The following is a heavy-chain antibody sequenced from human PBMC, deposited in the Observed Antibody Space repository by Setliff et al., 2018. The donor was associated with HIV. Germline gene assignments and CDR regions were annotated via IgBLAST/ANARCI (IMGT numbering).Heavy chain of an antibody. D-gene: IGHD3-10*01. CDR3: ARIIRGVYFYDGTGYYYFDA. J-gene: IGHJ4*02. CDR2: VSPIGET. CDR1: GESSHADA. Sequence: SETLSLTGAVFGESSHADAWTWIRQPTGKGLEWIGEVSPIGETSYNQYLKDRVTISIDTSKNHFPLKMNSVTVADTAVYYCARIIRGVYFYDGTGYYYFDAWGQGALVTVSS. V-gene: IGHV4-34*01.